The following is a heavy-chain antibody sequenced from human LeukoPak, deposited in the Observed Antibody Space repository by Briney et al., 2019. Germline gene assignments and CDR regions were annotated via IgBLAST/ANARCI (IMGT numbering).Heavy chain of an antibody. CDR1: GGSFSGYY. J-gene: IGHJ4*02. D-gene: IGHD3-16*02. CDR3: ARTNDYVWGSYRYPIWFDY. Sequence: SETLSLTCAVYGGSFSGYYWGWIRQPPGKGLEWIGEINHSGSTNYNPSLKSRVTISVDTSKNQFSLKLSSVTAADTAVYYCARTNDYVWGSYRYPIWFDYWGQGTLVTVSS. CDR2: INHSGST. V-gene: IGHV4-34*01.